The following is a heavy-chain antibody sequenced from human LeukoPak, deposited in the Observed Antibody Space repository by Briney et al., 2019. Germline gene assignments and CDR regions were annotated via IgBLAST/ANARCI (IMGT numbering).Heavy chain of an antibody. V-gene: IGHV3-15*01. D-gene: IGHD2-2*01. CDR1: GFTFSNAW. J-gene: IGHJ4*02. CDR2: IKSKTDGGTT. Sequence: GGSLRLSCAASGFTFSNAWMSWVRQAPGKGLEWVGRIKSKTDGGTTDYAAPVKGRFTISRDDSKNTLYLQMNSLKTEDTAVYYCTTDLYCSSTSCYRSFDYWGQGTLVTVSS. CDR3: TTDLYCSSTSCYRSFDY.